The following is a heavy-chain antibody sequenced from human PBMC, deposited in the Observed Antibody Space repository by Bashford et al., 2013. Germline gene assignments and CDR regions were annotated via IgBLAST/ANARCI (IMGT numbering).Heavy chain of an antibody. J-gene: IGHJ6*03. Sequence: SSVDPVPHLHCLWCLHQYLLLELDPPAPRKGLEWIGEINHSGSTNYNPSLKSRVTISVDKSKNQFSLKLSSVTAADTAMYYCARHRRLLERLGYYYYYMDVWGKGTTVTVSS. D-gene: IGHD1-1*01. CDR3: ARHRRLLERLGYYYYYMDV. CDR2: INHSGST. V-gene: IGHV4-34*01. CDR1: CLHQYLL.